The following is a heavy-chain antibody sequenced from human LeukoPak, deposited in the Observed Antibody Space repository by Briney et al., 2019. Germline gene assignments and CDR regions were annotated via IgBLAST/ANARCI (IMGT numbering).Heavy chain of an antibody. CDR3: ARHQASSFDGYYGMDV. D-gene: IGHD6-13*01. CDR2: ISSSSSTI. Sequence: GGSLRLSCAASGFTFSDYRMNWVRQAPGKGLEWVSYISSSSSTIYYADSVKGRFTISRDNAKNSLYLQMNSLRAEDTAVYYCARHQASSFDGYYGMDVWGQGTTVTVSS. V-gene: IGHV3-48*04. CDR1: GFTFSDYR. J-gene: IGHJ6*02.